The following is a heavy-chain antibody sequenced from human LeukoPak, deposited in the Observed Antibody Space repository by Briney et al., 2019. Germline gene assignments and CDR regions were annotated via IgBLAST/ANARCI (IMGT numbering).Heavy chain of an antibody. CDR3: ARVLYYNSGIYSASGGPPSY. CDR1: GGSFSSGSYY. CDR2: IYYSGST. V-gene: IGHV4-61*01. J-gene: IGHJ4*02. Sequence: PSETLSLTCTVSGGSFSSGSYYWSWIRQPPGKGLEWIGYIYYSGSTKYNPSLKSRVTISVDTSKNQFSLKLSSVTAADTAVYYCARVLYYNSGIYSASGGPPSYGGQGTLVTVSS. D-gene: IGHD3-10*01.